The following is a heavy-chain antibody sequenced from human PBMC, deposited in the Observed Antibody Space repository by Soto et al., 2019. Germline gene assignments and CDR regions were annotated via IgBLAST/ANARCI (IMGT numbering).Heavy chain of an antibody. V-gene: IGHV4-31*03. CDR1: GGSISSGGYY. Sequence: QVQLQESGPGLVKPSQTLSLTCTVSGGSISSGGYYWSWIRQHPGKGLEWIGYIYYSGRTYYNPSLKSRVTISVDTSKNQFSLKLSSVTAAYTAVYYCARDLTGTTGWFDPWGQGTLVTVSS. CDR2: IYYSGRT. D-gene: IGHD1-20*01. J-gene: IGHJ5*02. CDR3: ARDLTGTTGWFDP.